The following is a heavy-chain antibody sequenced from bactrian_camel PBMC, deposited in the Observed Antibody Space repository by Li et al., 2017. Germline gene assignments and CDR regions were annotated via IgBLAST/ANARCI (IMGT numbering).Heavy chain of an antibody. CDR1: GFTFSDYW. V-gene: IGHV3S1*01. Sequence: HVQLVESGRDLVQPGGSLRLSCVASGFTFSDYWMLWVRQAPGKGLEWVASINTGGGGTYYRDSVKGRCTIARDNAKNTLFLQLNSLKTEDTAMYYCAKHRSFRSWVAEFTDWGQGTQVTVS. CDR3: AKHRSFRSWVAEFTD. J-gene: IGHJ4*01. CDR2: INTGGGGT. D-gene: IGHD5*01.